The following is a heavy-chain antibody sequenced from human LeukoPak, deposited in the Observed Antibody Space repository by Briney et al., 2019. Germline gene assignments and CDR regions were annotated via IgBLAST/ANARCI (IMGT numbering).Heavy chain of an antibody. D-gene: IGHD1-26*01. V-gene: IGHV3-53*01. CDR1: GFTVSSNY. Sequence: GGSLRLSCAASGFTVSSNYMSWVRQAPGKGLVWVSVIYSGGNTYYADSVKGRFTISRDNSKNTLYLQMNSLRAEDTAVYYCAREAYSGSTNWFDPWGQGTLVTVSS. CDR2: IYSGGNT. CDR3: AREAYSGSTNWFDP. J-gene: IGHJ5*02.